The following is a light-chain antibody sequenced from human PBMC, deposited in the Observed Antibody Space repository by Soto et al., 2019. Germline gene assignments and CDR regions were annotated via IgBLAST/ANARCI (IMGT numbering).Light chain of an antibody. V-gene: IGKV1-12*01. J-gene: IGKJ5*01. CDR3: QQAYGFPVT. Sequence: DIQMTQSPSTVSASVGDRVTITCRASQNIFSWLAWYQQQPGRAPKLLIYAASILQSGVPSRFSGSGSGTDFTLTINSLQPEDFATYYCQQAYGFPVTFGQGTRLEIK. CDR2: AAS. CDR1: QNIFSW.